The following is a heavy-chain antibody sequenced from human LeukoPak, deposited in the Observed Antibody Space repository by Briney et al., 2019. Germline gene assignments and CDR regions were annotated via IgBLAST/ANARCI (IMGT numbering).Heavy chain of an antibody. CDR3: ASSWGSSWYLDY. V-gene: IGHV3-21*01. CDR1: GFTFSSYS. J-gene: IGHJ4*02. D-gene: IGHD6-13*01. Sequence: GGSLRLSCAASGFTFSSYSMNWVRQAPGEGLEWVSSISGSSSYIYYADSVKGRFTISRDNAKNSLYLQMNSLRAEDTALYYCASSWGSSWYLDYWGRGTLVTVSS. CDR2: ISGSSSYI.